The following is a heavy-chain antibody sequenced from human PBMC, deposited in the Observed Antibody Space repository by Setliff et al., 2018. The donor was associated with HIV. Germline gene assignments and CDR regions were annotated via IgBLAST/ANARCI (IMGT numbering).Heavy chain of an antibody. J-gene: IGHJ4*02. D-gene: IGHD3-22*01. CDR1: SGSISGDNW. CDR3: AVRRYYDSTGYYDY. CDR2: IYHRGST. V-gene: IGHV4-4*02. Sequence: SETLSLTCTVSSGSISGDNWWSWVRQPPGKGLEWIGEIYHRGSTNYNPSLKSRVTISVDKSKNQFSLKLTSVTAADTAVYYCAVRRYYDSTGYYDYWGQGTRVTVSS.